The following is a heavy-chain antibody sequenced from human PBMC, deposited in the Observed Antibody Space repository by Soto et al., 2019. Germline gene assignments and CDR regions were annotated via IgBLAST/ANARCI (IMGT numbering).Heavy chain of an antibody. Sequence: QVPLVESGGGVVQPGRSLRLSCAASGFTYSSYAMHWVRQATGKGLEWVAVISYDGSNKYYADSVKGRFTISRDNSKNTLYLQMNSLRAEVTAVYYCARDPEGSSWGRQGMDDWGQGTTVTVSS. CDR1: GFTYSSYA. D-gene: IGHD6-13*01. CDR3: ARDPEGSSWGRQGMDD. J-gene: IGHJ6*02. CDR2: ISYDGSNK. V-gene: IGHV3-30-3*01.